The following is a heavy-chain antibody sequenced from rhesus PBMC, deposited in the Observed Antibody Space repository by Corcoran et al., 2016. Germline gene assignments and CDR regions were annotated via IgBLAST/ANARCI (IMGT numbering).Heavy chain of an antibody. V-gene: IGHV5-2*01. Sequence: EVQLVQSGAEVKRPGESLKISCKTSGYSVTSYWISWVRQRPGKGLDWMWAIDPSDSDTRSRPSFQGQVTISADKSISTAYLQWSSLKASDSATYYCAKPIRGYYYGLDSWGQGVVVTVSS. J-gene: IGHJ6*01. CDR3: AKPIRGYYYGLDS. CDR1: GYSVTSYW. D-gene: IGHD3-9*01. CDR2: IDPSDSDT.